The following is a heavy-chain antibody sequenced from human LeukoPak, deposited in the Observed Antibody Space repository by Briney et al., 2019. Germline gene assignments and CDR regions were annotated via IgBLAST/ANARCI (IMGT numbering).Heavy chain of an antibody. CDR2: IYYSGST. Sequence: TSETLSLTCTVSGGSISSSSYYWGWIRQPPGKGLEWIGSIYYSGSTYYNPSLKSRVTISVDTSKNQFSLKLSSVTAADTAVYYCARSWGTFRYSSSWYNIDYWGQGTLVTVSS. J-gene: IGHJ4*02. D-gene: IGHD6-13*01. CDR3: ARSWGTFRYSSSWYNIDY. CDR1: GGSISSSSYY. V-gene: IGHV4-39*01.